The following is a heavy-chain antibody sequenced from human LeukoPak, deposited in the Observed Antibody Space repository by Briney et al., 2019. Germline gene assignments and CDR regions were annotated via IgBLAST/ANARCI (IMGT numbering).Heavy chain of an antibody. CDR1: GFTFDDYA. CDR2: ISWNSGSI. J-gene: IGHJ4*02. Sequence: QAGGSLRLSCAASGFTFDDYAMHWVRQAPGKGLEWVSGISWNSGSIGYADSVKGRFTISRDNAKNSLYLQMNSLRAEDTALYYCAKDPAVAGRNAFDIWGQGTLVTVSS. D-gene: IGHD6-19*01. CDR3: AKDPAVAGRNAFDI. V-gene: IGHV3-9*01.